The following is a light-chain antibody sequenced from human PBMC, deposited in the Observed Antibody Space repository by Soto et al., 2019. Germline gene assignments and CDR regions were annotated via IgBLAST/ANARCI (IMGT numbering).Light chain of an antibody. CDR1: QSVSSY. V-gene: IGKV3-11*01. J-gene: IGKJ4*01. Sequence: EIVLTQSPATLSLSPGERDTLSCRASQSVSSYLAWYQQKPGQAPRLLIYDASNRATGIPARFSGSGSGTDFTLTISSLEPEDFVVYYCQQRSNWLTFGGGTKVEIK. CDR3: QQRSNWLT. CDR2: DAS.